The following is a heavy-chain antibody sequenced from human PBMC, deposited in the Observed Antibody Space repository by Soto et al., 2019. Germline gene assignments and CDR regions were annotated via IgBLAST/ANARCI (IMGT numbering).Heavy chain of an antibody. CDR3: ASHPRDSSGYWYYFDY. Sequence: GGSLRLSCAASGFTFSSYNMNWVRQAPGKGLEWVSSISSSSNYIYYADSVKGRFTISRDNAKNSLYLQMNSLGAEDTALYYCASHPRDSSGYWYYFDYWGQGTLVTVSS. CDR1: GFTFSSYN. J-gene: IGHJ4*02. V-gene: IGHV3-21*01. CDR2: ISSSSNYI. D-gene: IGHD3-22*01.